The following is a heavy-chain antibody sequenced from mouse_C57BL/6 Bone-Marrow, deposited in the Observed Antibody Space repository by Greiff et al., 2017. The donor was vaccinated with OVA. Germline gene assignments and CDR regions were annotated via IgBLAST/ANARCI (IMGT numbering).Heavy chain of an antibody. D-gene: IGHD2-10*01. CDR3: ARSYYGNYAWFAY. CDR1: GYAFSSYW. J-gene: IGHJ3*01. V-gene: IGHV1-80*01. Sequence: VQLQQSGAELVKPGASVKISCKASGYAFSSYWMNWVKQRPGKGLEWIGQIYPGDGDTNYNGKFKGKATLTADKSSSTAYMQLSSLTSEDSAVYFCARSYYGNYAWFAYWGKGTLVTVSA. CDR2: IYPGDGDT.